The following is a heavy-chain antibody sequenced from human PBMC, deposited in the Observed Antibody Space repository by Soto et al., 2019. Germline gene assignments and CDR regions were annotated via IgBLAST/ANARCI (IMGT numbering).Heavy chain of an antibody. V-gene: IGHV3-33*01. CDR3: ARESYSSSPFDY. CDR2: IWYDGSNK. D-gene: IGHD6-6*01. Sequence: QVQLVESGGGVVQPGRSLRLSCAASGFTFSSYGMHWVRQAPGKGLEWVAVIWYDGSNKYYADSVKGRFTISRDNSKNTLYLQMNSLRAEDTAVYYCARESYSSSPFDYWGQGTLVTVSS. J-gene: IGHJ4*02. CDR1: GFTFSSYG.